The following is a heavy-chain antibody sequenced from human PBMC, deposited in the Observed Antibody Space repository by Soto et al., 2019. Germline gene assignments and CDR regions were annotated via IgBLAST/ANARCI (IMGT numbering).Heavy chain of an antibody. CDR3: ARQSRWFDP. J-gene: IGHJ5*02. CDR1: GGSISSSSYY. V-gene: IGHV4-39*01. Sequence: SETLSLTCTVSGGSISSSSYYWGWIRQPPGKGLEWIGSIYYSGSTYYNPSLKSRVTISVDTSKNQFSLKLSSVTAADTAVYYCARQSRWFDPWGQGTLVTVSS. CDR2: IYYSGST.